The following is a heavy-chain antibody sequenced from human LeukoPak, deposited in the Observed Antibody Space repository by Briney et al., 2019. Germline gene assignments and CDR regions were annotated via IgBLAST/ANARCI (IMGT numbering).Heavy chain of an antibody. CDR3: ARDALGSYDY. J-gene: IGHJ4*02. CDR2: ISNSGSTL. V-gene: IGHV3-11*01. CDR1: GFAFSDFY. Sequence: GGSLRLSCAASGFAFSDFYMFWIRQAPGKGLEWISYISNSGSTLYYADSVKGRFTISRDNDENLLYPQMNSLRADDTAVYYCARDALGSYDYWGQGTLVTVSS. D-gene: IGHD3-10*01.